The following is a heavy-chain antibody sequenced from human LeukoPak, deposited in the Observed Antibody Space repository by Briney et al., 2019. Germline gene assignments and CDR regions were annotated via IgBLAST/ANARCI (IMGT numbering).Heavy chain of an antibody. J-gene: IGHJ4*02. CDR3: AREGGPYRPLDY. CDR1: GASLNSYY. Sequence: SETLSLTCAVSGASLNSYYWSWFRQPPGKGLEWIGYTFYSGNPNYNPSLKSRVAISVDKSENHISLKLTSVTAADTAVYYCAREGGPYRPLDYSGQGTLVTVAS. CDR2: TFYSGNP. V-gene: IGHV4-59*12.